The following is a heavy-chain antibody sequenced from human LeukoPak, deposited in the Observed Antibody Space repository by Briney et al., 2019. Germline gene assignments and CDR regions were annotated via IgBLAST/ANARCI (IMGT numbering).Heavy chain of an antibody. V-gene: IGHV4-59*11. CDR2: IYYSGST. J-gene: IGHJ5*02. D-gene: IGHD3-22*01. CDR3: ARKGGYYNWFDP. CDR1: GGSISSHY. Sequence: SETLSLTCTVSGGSISSHYWSWIRKPPGKGLEWIGYIYYSGSTNYNPSLKSRVTISVDTSKNQFSLKLSSVTAADTAVYYCARKGGYYNWFDPWGQGTLVAVSS.